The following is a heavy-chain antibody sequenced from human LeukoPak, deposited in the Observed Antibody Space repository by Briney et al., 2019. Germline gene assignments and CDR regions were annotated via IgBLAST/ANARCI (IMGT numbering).Heavy chain of an antibody. CDR2: IIPIFGTA. J-gene: IGHJ4*02. V-gene: IGHV1-69*05. CDR3: ARVKAVALDY. CDR1: GGTFSSYA. Sequence: GASVKVSCKASGGTFSSYAFSWVRQAPGQGLEWMGRIIPIFGTADYAQKFQGRVTITTDESTSTAYMELSSLRSEDTAVYYCARVKAVALDYWGQGTLVTVSS. D-gene: IGHD6-19*01.